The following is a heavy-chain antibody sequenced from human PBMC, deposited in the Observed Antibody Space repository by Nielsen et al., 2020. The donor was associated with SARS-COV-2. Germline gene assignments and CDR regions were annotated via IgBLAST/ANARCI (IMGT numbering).Heavy chain of an antibody. CDR1: GGSFSGYY. J-gene: IGHJ5*02. CDR2: VSWNGSRT. CDR3: AREETTVTSGWFDP. D-gene: IGHD4-17*01. Sequence: LSLTCAVYGGSFSGYYWSWIRQPPGKGLEWVSGVSWNGSRTHYADSVKGRLTISRDNSKNTLYLQMNSLRAEDTAVYYCAREETTVTSGWFDPWGQGTLVTVSS. V-gene: IGHV3-35*01.